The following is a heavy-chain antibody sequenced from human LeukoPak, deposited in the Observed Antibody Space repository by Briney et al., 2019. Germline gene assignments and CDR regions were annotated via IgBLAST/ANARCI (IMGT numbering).Heavy chain of an antibody. CDR2: FDPEGGET. D-gene: IGHD3-22*01. Sequence: GASVKVSCKVSGYTLTELSMHWVRQAPGKGLEWMGGFDPEGGETIYAQKFQGRVTMTEDTSTDTAYMELSSLRSEDTAVYYCATGGHYYDSSGYYSNDYWGQGTLVTVSS. CDR3: ATGGHYYDSSGYYSNDY. J-gene: IGHJ4*02. CDR1: GYTLTELS. V-gene: IGHV1-24*01.